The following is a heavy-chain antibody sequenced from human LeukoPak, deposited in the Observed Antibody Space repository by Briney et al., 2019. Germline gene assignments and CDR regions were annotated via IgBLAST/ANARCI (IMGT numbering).Heavy chain of an antibody. Sequence: KPGGSLRLSCAASGFTFSNAWMSWVRQAPGKGLEWVGRIKSKTDGGTTDYAAPVKGRFTISRDDSKNTLYLQMNSLKTEDTAVYYCTTALELLWFGDLMDYYYGMDVWGQGTTVTVSS. CDR3: TTALELLWFGDLMDYYYGMDV. CDR1: GFTFSNAW. V-gene: IGHV3-15*01. D-gene: IGHD3-10*01. CDR2: IKSKTDGGTT. J-gene: IGHJ6*02.